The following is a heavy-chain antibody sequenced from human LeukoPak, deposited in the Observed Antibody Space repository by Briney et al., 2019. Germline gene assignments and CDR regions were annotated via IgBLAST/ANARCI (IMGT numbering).Heavy chain of an antibody. CDR1: GGSFSGYY. CDR3: AALGYDSSGYVWFDP. D-gene: IGHD3-22*01. CDR2: INHSGST. V-gene: IGHV4-34*01. Sequence: PSETLSLTCAVYGGSFSGYYWSWIRQPPGKGLEWIGEINHSGSTNYSPSLKSRVTISVDTSKNQFSLKLSSVTAADTAVYYCAALGYDSSGYVWFDPWGQGTLVTVSS. J-gene: IGHJ5*02.